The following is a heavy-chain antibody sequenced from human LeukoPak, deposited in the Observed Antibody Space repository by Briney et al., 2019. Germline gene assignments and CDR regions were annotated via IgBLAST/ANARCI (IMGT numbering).Heavy chain of an antibody. CDR2: IYYSGST. CDR1: GGSISSGGYY. V-gene: IGHV4-31*03. CDR3: ARVYFSTVRGKDLYYFDY. D-gene: IGHD3-10*01. J-gene: IGHJ4*02. Sequence: SETLSLTCTVPGGSISSGGYYWSWIRQPRGKGLEWIGYIYYSGSTYYNPTLKSRVTISVDTSKNQFSLKLSSVTAADTAVYYGARVYFSTVRGKDLYYFDYWGQGTLVTVSS.